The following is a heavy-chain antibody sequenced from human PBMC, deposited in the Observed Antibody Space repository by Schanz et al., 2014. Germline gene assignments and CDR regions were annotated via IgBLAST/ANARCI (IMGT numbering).Heavy chain of an antibody. CDR3: ARGLGDERWLDLNEAFDI. CDR1: GGTFSSST. V-gene: IGHV1-69*08. CDR2: IIPILDKT. Sequence: QVPLVQSGAEVKKPGSSVKVSCKASGGTFSSSTLTWVRQAPGQGLEWMGRIIPILDKTNYAQKFQGRVTMTADKSTSTVYMEVSGLRSEDTAGYYCARGLGDERWLDLNEAFDIWGQGTIVTVSS. D-gene: IGHD6-19*01. J-gene: IGHJ3*02.